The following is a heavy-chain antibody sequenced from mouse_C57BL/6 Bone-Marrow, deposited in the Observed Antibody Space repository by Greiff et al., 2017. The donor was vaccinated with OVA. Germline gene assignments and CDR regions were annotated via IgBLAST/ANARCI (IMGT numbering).Heavy chain of an antibody. CDR2: ISDGGSYT. CDR3: ARGDYYGSSYWYFDV. D-gene: IGHD1-1*01. CDR1: GFTFSSYA. J-gene: IGHJ1*03. Sequence: VQLKESGGGLVKPGGSLQLSCAASGFTFSSYAMSWVRQTPEKRLEWVATISDGGSYTYYPDNVKGRFTISRDNAKNNLYLQMSHLKSEDTAMYYCARGDYYGSSYWYFDVWGTGTTVTVSS. V-gene: IGHV5-4*01.